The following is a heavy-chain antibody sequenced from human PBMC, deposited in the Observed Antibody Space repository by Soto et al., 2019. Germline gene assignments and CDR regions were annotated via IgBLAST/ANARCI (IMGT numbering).Heavy chain of an antibody. Sequence: SETLSLTCTVSNDSFTSYYWSGMLQTAGRGLEWIGLVHVTGNIHYNPSLRSRVTMSSDSSSNQFFLRLSSVTAADTAVYYCARDAKYSLSWYYYQGIDVRGPGTTVTVSS. CDR3: ARDAKYSLSWYYYQGIDV. J-gene: IGHJ6*02. V-gene: IGHV4-4*07. CDR2: VHVTGNI. D-gene: IGHD1-26*01. CDR1: NDSFTSYY.